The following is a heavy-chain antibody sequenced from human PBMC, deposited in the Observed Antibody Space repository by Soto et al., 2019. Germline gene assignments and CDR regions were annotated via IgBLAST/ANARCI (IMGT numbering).Heavy chain of an antibody. Sequence: EVQLLESGGGLVQPGGSLRLSCAASGFTFSSYAISWVRQAPGKGLEWVSAISGSGGSTYYADSVKGRFTISRYNSKNTLYLQMNSLRAEDTAVYYCAKASGWFGEFDDWGQGTLVTVSS. J-gene: IGHJ4*02. CDR2: ISGSGGST. V-gene: IGHV3-23*01. CDR1: GFTFSSYA. D-gene: IGHD3-10*01. CDR3: AKASGWFGEFDD.